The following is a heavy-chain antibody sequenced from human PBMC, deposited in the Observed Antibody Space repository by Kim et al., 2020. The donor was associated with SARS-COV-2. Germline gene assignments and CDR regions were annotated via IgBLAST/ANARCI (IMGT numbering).Heavy chain of an antibody. CDR3: VKDNNYGNFDY. J-gene: IGHJ4*02. Sequence: GGSLRLSCEASGFTFNSNWMHWVRQAPGKGLLWVSRIRDDGGGISYADSVKGRVIISRDNAKNTLYLQMNSLRVEDTAMYYCVKDNNYGNFDYWGQGILVTVSS. V-gene: IGHV3-74*01. CDR1: GFTFNSNW. D-gene: IGHD5-18*01. CDR2: IRDDGGGI.